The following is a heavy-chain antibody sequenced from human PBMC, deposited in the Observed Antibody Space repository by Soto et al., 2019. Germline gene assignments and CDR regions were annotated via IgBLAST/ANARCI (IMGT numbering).Heavy chain of an antibody. CDR3: ATDLRQQQLVLQDYYYGMDV. J-gene: IGHJ6*02. D-gene: IGHD6-13*01. V-gene: IGHV1-24*01. Sequence: ASVKVSCKVSGYTLTELSMHWVRQAPGKGLEWMGGFDPEDGETIYAQKFQGRVTMTEDTSTDTAYMELSSLRSEDTAVYYCATDLRQQQLVLQDYYYGMDVWGQGXTVTVSS. CDR2: FDPEDGET. CDR1: GYTLTELS.